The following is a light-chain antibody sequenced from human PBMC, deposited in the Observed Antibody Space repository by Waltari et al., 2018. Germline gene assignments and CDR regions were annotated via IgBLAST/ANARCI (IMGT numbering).Light chain of an antibody. CDR3: SSYAGSSNLV. Sequence: QSALTPPPSASGSPGQSVTIPCTGTSSDVGDYNYVPWYQQHPGKAPKLMIYEVSERPSGVPDRFSGLQSEDEADYYCSSYAGSSNLVFGGGTKLTV. CDR1: SSDVGDYNY. CDR2: EVS. J-gene: IGLJ2*01. V-gene: IGLV2-8*01.